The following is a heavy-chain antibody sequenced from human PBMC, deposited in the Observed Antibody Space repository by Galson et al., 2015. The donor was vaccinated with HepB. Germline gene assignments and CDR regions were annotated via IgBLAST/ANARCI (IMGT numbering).Heavy chain of an antibody. CDR1: GASTSSSSYY. Sequence: ETLSLTCTVSGASTSSSSYYWNWIRQSPGRGLEWIGSVYYSGVTYYNPSLKSRVTISIDTSKNQFSLRVSSVTAADTALYYCARALGGSYFYGLDVWGQGTTVAVSS. CDR3: ARALGGSYFYGLDV. J-gene: IGHJ6*02. CDR2: VYYSGVT. V-gene: IGHV4-39*01. D-gene: IGHD3-16*02.